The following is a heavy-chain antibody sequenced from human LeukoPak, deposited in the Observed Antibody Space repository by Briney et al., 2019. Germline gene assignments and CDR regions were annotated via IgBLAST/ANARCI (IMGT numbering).Heavy chain of an antibody. D-gene: IGHD3-10*01. CDR1: GFTLSNYA. Sequence: GGSLRLSCAASGFTLSNYAMTWVRQAPGKGLEWVSSITGSGALTYYADSVKGRFTISKDNAMDTLFLQMNSLRADDTAVYYCAKDRVDGSGSQFDSWGQGSLVTVSS. CDR3: AKDRVDGSGSQFDS. V-gene: IGHV3-23*01. CDR2: ITGSGALT. J-gene: IGHJ4*02.